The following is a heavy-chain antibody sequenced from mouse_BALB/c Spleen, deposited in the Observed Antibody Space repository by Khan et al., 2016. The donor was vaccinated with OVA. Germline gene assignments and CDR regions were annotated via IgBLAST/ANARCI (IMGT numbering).Heavy chain of an antibody. J-gene: IGHJ3*01. Sequence: VRLQQSGPDLVKPGASVKISCKASGYSFTVYYMTWVKQSHGKSPEWIGRVNPNNGDTNYNQNFKGKAILTVDKSSNTAYMELRSLTSEDSAVLYWARGYECCPDWGQGTLVTVSA. CDR1: GYSFTVYY. V-gene: IGHV1-26*01. CDR3: ARGYECCPD. D-gene: IGHD2-12*01. CDR2: VNPNNGDT.